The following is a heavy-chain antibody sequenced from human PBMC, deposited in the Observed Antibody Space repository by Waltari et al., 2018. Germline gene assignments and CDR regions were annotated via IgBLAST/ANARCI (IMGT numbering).Heavy chain of an antibody. Sequence: EVQLVESGGGLVQPGGSLRLSCAASGFTFSSYWMSWVRRAPGKGLEWVANIKQDGSEKYYVDSVKGRFTISRDNAKNSLYLQMNSLRAEDTAVYYCARDRPYDFWSGYYFHWGQGTLVTVSS. J-gene: IGHJ4*02. CDR3: ARDRPYDFWSGYYFH. CDR2: IKQDGSEK. D-gene: IGHD3-3*01. CDR1: GFTFSSYW. V-gene: IGHV3-7*01.